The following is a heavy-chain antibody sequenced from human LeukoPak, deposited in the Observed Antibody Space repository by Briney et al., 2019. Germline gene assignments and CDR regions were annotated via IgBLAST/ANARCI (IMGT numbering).Heavy chain of an antibody. CDR3: ARPGTTGTTI. V-gene: IGHV5-51*01. Sequence: GESLKISCKGYGYSFTRNWIGWVRQMPRKGLEWMGLIYPADSDTRYSPSFQGQVTFSADNSISTAFLQWSSLKASDTAMYYCARPGTTGTTIWGQGTLVTVSS. D-gene: IGHD1-1*01. CDR2: IYPADSDT. J-gene: IGHJ4*02. CDR1: GYSFTRNW.